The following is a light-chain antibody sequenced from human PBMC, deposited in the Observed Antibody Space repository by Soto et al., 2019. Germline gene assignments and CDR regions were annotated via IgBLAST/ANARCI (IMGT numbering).Light chain of an antibody. V-gene: IGLV6-57*01. J-gene: IGLJ3*02. CDR1: SGSIASNY. Sequence: FMLTQPHSVSASPGKTVIISCTRSSGSIASNYVQWYQQRPGSSPTTVIYEDNQRPSGVPDRFSGSIDSSSNSASLTISGLETEDEADYFCQSYDATNQVFGGGTQLTVL. CDR2: EDN. CDR3: QSYDATNQV.